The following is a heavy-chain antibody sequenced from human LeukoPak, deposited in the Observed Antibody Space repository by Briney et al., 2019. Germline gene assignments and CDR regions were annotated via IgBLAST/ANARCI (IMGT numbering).Heavy chain of an antibody. V-gene: IGHV3-66*01. CDR3: ARAIEGGGPGFYYFDY. D-gene: IGHD1-26*01. CDR1: GFTVSSNY. CDR2: IYSGGST. J-gene: IGHJ4*02. Sequence: GGSLSLSCAASGFTVSSNYMSWVRQAPGKGLEWVSVIYSGGSTYYADSVKGRFTISRDNSKNTLYLQMNSLRAEDTAVYYCARAIEGGGPGFYYFDYWGQGTLVTVSS.